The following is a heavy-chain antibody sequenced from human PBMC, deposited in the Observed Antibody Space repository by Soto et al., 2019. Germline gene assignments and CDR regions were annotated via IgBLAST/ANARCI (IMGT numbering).Heavy chain of an antibody. CDR2: IYHSGST. Sequence: SETLSLTCTVSGGSISSYYWSWIRQPPGKGLEWIGYIYHSGSTNYNPSLKSRVTISVDTSKNQFSLKLSSVTAADTAVYYCARTAYYDFWSGYYTGFTTAFDYWGQGTLVTVSS. D-gene: IGHD3-3*01. V-gene: IGHV4-59*08. J-gene: IGHJ4*02. CDR3: ARTAYYDFWSGYYTGFTTAFDY. CDR1: GGSISSYY.